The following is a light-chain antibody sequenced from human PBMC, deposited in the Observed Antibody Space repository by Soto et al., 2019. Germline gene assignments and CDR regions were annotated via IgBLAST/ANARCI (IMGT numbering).Light chain of an antibody. V-gene: IGKV1-5*03. CDR2: KAS. J-gene: IGKJ1*01. CDR1: QSISDW. Sequence: DIQMTQSPSTLSASVGDRVTITCQASQSISDWLAWHQQKPGKAPKLLISKASSLESGVPSRFSGSGSGTEFTLTISSLQPDDFATYYCQQYNSYRMFGQGTKVDIK. CDR3: QQYNSYRM.